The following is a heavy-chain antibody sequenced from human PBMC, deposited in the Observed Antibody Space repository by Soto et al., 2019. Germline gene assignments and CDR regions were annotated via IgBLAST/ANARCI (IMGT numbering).Heavy chain of an antibody. J-gene: IGHJ5*02. CDR1: GASIRSYH. D-gene: IGHD3-16*01. CDR2: MQHTGNT. V-gene: IGHV4-4*07. CDR3: AKDVSSRRWFDP. Sequence: QVQLQESGPGLVKPSETLSLTCAVSGASIRSYHWSWIRQPAGKGLEWIGRMQHTGNTNYNPSLKSRVTMAVDTSKKQISVKMTSVTAADTAVYFCAKDVSSRRWFDPWGQGILVIVSS.